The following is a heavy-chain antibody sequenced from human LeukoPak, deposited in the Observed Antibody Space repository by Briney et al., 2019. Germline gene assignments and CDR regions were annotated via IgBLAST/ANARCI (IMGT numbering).Heavy chain of an antibody. Sequence: ASVKVSCKASGYTFTSYYMHWVRKAPGQGLEWMGIINPSGGSTSYAQKFQGRVTMTRDTSTSTVYMELSSLRSEDTAVYYCARATSIAVDLPAEYFQHWGQGTLVTVSS. V-gene: IGHV1-46*01. CDR3: ARATSIAVDLPAEYFQH. J-gene: IGHJ1*01. CDR1: GYTFTSYY. D-gene: IGHD6-19*01. CDR2: INPSGGST.